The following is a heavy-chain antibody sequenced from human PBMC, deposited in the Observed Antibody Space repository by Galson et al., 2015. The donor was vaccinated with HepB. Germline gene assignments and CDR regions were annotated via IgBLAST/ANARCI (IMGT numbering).Heavy chain of an antibody. J-gene: IGHJ6*02. D-gene: IGHD3-10*01. V-gene: IGHV1-69*13. CDR1: GGTFSSYA. CDR3: AAGRSLWPYYYYGMDV. CDR2: IIPIFGRA. Sequence: SVKVSCKASGGTFSSYAISWVRQTPGQGLEWMGGIIPIFGRANYAQKFQGRVTITADESTSTAYMELSSLRSEDTAVYYCAAGRSLWPYYYYGMDVWGQGTTVTVSS.